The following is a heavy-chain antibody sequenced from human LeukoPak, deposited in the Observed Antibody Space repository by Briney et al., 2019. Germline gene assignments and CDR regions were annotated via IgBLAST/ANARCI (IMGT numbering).Heavy chain of an antibody. Sequence: SETLSLTCTVSTDSISSYYSSWIRQPPGKGLEWLGYIYYSGSFNCNPSLKSRVTISADPSKKQFSINLSSVTAADTAVYYCARSPDGYRYTYFDYWGEGTLVTVSS. D-gene: IGHD5-18*01. CDR2: IYYSGSF. CDR1: TDSISSYY. CDR3: ARSPDGYRYTYFDY. V-gene: IGHV4-59*01. J-gene: IGHJ4*02.